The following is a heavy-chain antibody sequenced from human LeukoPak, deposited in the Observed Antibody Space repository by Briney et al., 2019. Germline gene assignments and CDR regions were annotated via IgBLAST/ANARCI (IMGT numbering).Heavy chain of an antibody. CDR3: ARDQYGGNPPDY. J-gene: IGHJ4*02. Sequence: VASVKVSCKASGYTFTSYYMHWVRQAPGQGLERMGIINPSGGSTSYAQKFQGRVTMTRDTSTSTVYMELSSLRSEDTAVYYCARDQYGGNPPDYWGQGTLVTVSS. CDR2: INPSGGST. V-gene: IGHV1-46*01. D-gene: IGHD4-23*01. CDR1: GYTFTSYY.